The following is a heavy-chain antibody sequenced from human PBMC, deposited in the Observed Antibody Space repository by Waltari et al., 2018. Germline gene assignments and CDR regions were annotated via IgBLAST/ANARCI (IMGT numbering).Heavy chain of an antibody. CDR2: ISTSGHAT. CDR1: GSTFSSYA. Sequence: EVQVLESGGGLVQPGGSLRLSCAASGSTFSSYAMNWVRQAPGKGLDGNSAISTSGHATYTADSVKGRFTISRDNSKNTLYLQMNSLRAEDTAVYYCAKGGIVASSALDYWGQGTLVTVSS. J-gene: IGHJ4*02. V-gene: IGHV3-23*01. D-gene: IGHD5-12*01. CDR3: AKGGIVASSALDY.